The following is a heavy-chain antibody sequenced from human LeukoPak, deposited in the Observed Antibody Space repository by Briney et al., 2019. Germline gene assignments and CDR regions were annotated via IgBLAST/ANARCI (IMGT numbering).Heavy chain of an antibody. V-gene: IGHV4-39*07. CDR2: IYYGGST. CDR3: ARGSYGSGSYVY. CDR1: GGSISSSSYY. Sequence: SETLSLTCTVSGGSISSSSYYWGWIRQPPGKGLEWIGSIYYGGSTYYNPSFKSRVTISVDTSKNQFSLKLSSVTAADTAVYYCARGSYGSGSYVYWGQGTLVTVSS. J-gene: IGHJ4*02. D-gene: IGHD3-10*01.